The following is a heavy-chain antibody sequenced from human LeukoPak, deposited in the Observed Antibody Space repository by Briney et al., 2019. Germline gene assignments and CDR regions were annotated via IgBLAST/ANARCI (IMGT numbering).Heavy chain of an antibody. V-gene: IGHV3-7*04. J-gene: IGHJ4*02. CDR2: IKQDGSKK. Sequence: GGSLRLSCAASGYTFSSHGIHWVRQAPGKGLEWVANIKQDGSKKSYVDSVKGRFTISRDNAKNSLYLQMNSLRAEDTAIYYCTRVGYIDEGIDYWGQGTLVTVSS. CDR3: TRVGYIDEGIDY. CDR1: GYTFSSHG. D-gene: IGHD5-24*01.